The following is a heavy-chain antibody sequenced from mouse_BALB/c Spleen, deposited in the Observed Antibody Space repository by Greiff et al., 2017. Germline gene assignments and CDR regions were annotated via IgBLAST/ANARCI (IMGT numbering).Heavy chain of an antibody. Sequence: QVHVKQSGPELVKPGASVKISCKASGYAFSSSWMNWVKQRPGQGLEWIGRIYPGDGDTNYNGKFKGKATLTADKSSSTAYMQLSSLTSVDSAVYFCARGDRYEAWFAYWGQGTLVTVSA. CDR3: ARGDRYEAWFAY. D-gene: IGHD2-14*01. CDR2: IYPGDGDT. V-gene: IGHV1-82*01. CDR1: GYAFSSSW. J-gene: IGHJ3*01.